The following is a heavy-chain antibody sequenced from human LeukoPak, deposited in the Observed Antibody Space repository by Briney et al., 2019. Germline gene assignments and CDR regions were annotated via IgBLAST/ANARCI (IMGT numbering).Heavy chain of an antibody. CDR2: ISYSGST. V-gene: IGHV4-59*01. CDR3: ARTRGYSYGWGNNWFDP. CDR1: GGSINTYY. J-gene: IGHJ5*02. D-gene: IGHD5-18*01. Sequence: SETLSLTCTVSGGSINTYYWSWIRQPPGKGLEWIGYISYSGSTNYNPSLKSRVTISVDTSKNQFSLKLSSVTAADTAVYYCARTRGYSYGWGNNWFDPWGQGTLVTVSS.